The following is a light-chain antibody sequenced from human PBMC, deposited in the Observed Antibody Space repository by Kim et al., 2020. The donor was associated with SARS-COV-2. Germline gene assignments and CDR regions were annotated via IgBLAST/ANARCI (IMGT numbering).Light chain of an antibody. CDR1: SPRSYY. J-gene: IGLJ2*01. CDR2: GKN. V-gene: IGLV3-19*01. CDR3: NSRDSNDNVV. Sequence: VALGQTDSITCQGDSPRSYYATWYHQKPGQAPTLVIYGKNNRPSGIPDRFSGSSSGNTASLTITGTQAGDEADYYCNSRDSNDNVVFGGGTQLTVL.